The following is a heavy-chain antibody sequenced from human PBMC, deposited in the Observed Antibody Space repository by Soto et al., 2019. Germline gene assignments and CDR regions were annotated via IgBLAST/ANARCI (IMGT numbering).Heavy chain of an antibody. Sequence: QVQLQESGPGLVKPSETLSLTCTVSGGSVSSGAFYWSWIRQHPGKGLEWIGYIHYTGGTYYNPSLKGRLPVSLDASRSQFSVKLTSVTAADTAVYYCAREEAGTIDFPTDLYCFYCMDVWGRGTTVTVSS. D-gene: IGHD1-1*01. J-gene: IGHJ6*03. CDR2: IHYTGGT. CDR3: AREEAGTIDFPTDLYCFYCMDV. CDR1: GGSVSSGAFY. V-gene: IGHV4-31*03.